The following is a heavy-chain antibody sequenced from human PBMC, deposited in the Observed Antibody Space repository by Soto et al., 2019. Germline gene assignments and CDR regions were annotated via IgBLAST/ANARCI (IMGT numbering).Heavy chain of an antibody. D-gene: IGHD1-7*01. CDR3: ARDNWNYVRCNWVDP. V-gene: IGHV1-18*01. J-gene: IGHJ5*02. CDR1: GYTFKSFG. Sequence: QVQLVQSGAEVKKPGASVKVTCTASGYTFKSFGVSWVRQAPGQGLEWMGWISGYSGNTNYEQKFHGRITLTTDTSTSTAYMELGSLSSDDTAMYYCARDNWNYVRCNWVDPWGQGSLVSVSS. CDR2: ISGYSGNT.